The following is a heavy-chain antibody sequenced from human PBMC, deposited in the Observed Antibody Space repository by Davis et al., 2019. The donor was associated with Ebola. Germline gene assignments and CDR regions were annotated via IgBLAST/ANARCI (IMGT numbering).Heavy chain of an antibody. V-gene: IGHV3-66*01. CDR1: GFTFSSYA. Sequence: GGSLRLSCAASGFTFSSYAMSWVRQAPGKGLEWVSVIYSGGSTYYADSVKGRFTISRDNSKNTLYLQMNSLRAEDTAVYYCASANKYWGQGTLVTVSS. CDR3: ASANKY. J-gene: IGHJ4*02. CDR2: IYSGGST.